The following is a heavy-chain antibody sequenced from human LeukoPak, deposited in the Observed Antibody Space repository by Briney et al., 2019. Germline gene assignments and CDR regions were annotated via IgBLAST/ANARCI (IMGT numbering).Heavy chain of an antibody. V-gene: IGHV4-61*02. Sequence: SETLSLTCIVSSGSISSGNYFWSWIRQPAGKGLEWIGRIYIGVNPDYNPSLKSRVTVSADTSRNQFSLKLTSVTAADTAVYFCARGPGLHTGESFDYWGQGILVTVSS. CDR1: SGSISSGNYF. J-gene: IGHJ4*02. D-gene: IGHD2-8*02. CDR3: ARGPGLHTGESFDY. CDR2: IYIGVNP.